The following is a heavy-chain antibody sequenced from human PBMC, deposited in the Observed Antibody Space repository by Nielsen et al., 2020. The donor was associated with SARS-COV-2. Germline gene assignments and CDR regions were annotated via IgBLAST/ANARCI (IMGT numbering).Heavy chain of an antibody. J-gene: IGHJ4*02. Sequence: GESLKISCAASGFTFSGSAMHWVRQASGKGLEWVGRIRSKANSYATAYAASVKGRFTISRDDSKNTAYLQMNSLKTEDTAVYYCTRSLWSGYYYFDYWGQGTLVTVSS. D-gene: IGHD3-3*01. V-gene: IGHV3-73*01. CDR2: IRSKANSYAT. CDR1: GFTFSGSA. CDR3: TRSLWSGYYYFDY.